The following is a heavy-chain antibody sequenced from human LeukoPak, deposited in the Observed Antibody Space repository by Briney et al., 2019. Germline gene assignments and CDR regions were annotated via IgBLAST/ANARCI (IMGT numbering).Heavy chain of an antibody. D-gene: IGHD5-24*01. CDR2: IGIDSGNT. J-gene: IGHJ4*02. V-gene: IGHV3-48*01. CDR1: GFTFSDYS. Sequence: GGSLRLSCAASGFTFSDYSMNWVRQAPGKGLEWISYIGIDSGNTNYADSVKGRFTISGDKAKNSLYLQKNSLRVEDTAVYYCARDYKYAFDNWGQGTLVTVSS. CDR3: ARDYKYAFDN.